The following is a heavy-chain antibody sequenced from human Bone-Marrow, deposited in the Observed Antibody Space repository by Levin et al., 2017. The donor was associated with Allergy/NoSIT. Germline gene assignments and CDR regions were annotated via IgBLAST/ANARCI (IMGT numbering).Heavy chain of an antibody. CDR3: SRGPFTGYSSGPMDC. J-gene: IGHJ4*02. Sequence: GESLKISCVASGFGFSNYSMNWVRQAPGKGLEWVASISSRSGYIYYADSVKGRFTVSRDNAEKSLYLQMNSLRAEDTAVYFCSRGPFTGYSSGPMDCWGQGTLVTVSS. D-gene: IGHD3-22*01. CDR1: GFGFSNYS. CDR2: ISSRSGYI. V-gene: IGHV3-21*01.